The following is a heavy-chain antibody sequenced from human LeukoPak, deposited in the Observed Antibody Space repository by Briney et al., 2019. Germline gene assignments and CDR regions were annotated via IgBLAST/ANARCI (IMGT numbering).Heavy chain of an antibody. V-gene: IGHV4-59*01. CDR3: ARDRADSSGYYYFDY. CDR2: IYYSGST. D-gene: IGHD3-22*01. Sequence: PSETLSLTCTVSGGSISSYYWSWIRQPPGKGLEWIGYIYYSGSTNYNPSLKSRVTISVDTSKNQFSLKLSSATAADTAVYYCARDRADSSGYYYFDYWGQGTLVTVSS. CDR1: GGSISSYY. J-gene: IGHJ4*02.